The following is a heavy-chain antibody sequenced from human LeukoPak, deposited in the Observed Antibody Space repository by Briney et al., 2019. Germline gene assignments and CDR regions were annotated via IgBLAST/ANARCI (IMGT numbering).Heavy chain of an antibody. D-gene: IGHD1-26*01. CDR1: GGSFSGYY. J-gene: IGHJ3*02. CDR2: INHSGST. Sequence: SETLSPTCAVYGGSFSGYYWSWIRQPPGKGLEWIGEINHSGSTNYNPSLKSRVTISVDTSKNQFSLKLSSVTAADTAVYYCARGREGRSGAFDIWGQGTMVTASS. CDR3: ARGREGRSGAFDI. V-gene: IGHV4-34*01.